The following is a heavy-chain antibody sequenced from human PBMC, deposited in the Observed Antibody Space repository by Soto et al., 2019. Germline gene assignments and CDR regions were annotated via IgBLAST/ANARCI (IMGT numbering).Heavy chain of an antibody. CDR3: ARWGVGGGWYEQVVDY. CDR1: GFTFSFYG. D-gene: IGHD6-19*01. Sequence: QVQLVESGGGVVQPGRSLRLSCAASGFTFSFYGMHWVRQAPGKGLEWVAIIWSDGSQKYYADSVKGRFTISRDNSKNTVYLKMDSLRVDDTAVYYCARWGVGGGWYEQVVDYWGQGTLVTVSS. V-gene: IGHV3-33*01. CDR2: IWSDGSQK. J-gene: IGHJ4*02.